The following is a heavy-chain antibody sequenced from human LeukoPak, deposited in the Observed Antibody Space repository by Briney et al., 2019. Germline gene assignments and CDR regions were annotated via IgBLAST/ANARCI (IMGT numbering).Heavy chain of an antibody. CDR1: GFTFSSSG. D-gene: IGHD2-8*02. V-gene: IGHV3-23*01. J-gene: IGHJ4*02. CDR2: ISSSGGNA. Sequence: GGSLRLSCAVSGFTFSSSGMTWVRQAPGKGLEWVSGISSSGGNAYYADSVKGRFTMSRDNSKNTLYLQMNGLRAEDTAVYYCAKDDGTGYCTGGVCPDYWGQGTLVTVSS. CDR3: AKDDGTGYCTGGVCPDY.